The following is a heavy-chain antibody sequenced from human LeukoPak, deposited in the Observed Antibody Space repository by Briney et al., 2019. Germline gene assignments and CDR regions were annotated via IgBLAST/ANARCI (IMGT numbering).Heavy chain of an antibody. CDR1: GFTFGDYA. V-gene: IGHV3-49*04. J-gene: IGHJ4*02. CDR3: TREYAQGGFDY. D-gene: IGHD2-2*01. CDR2: IRSKAYGGTT. Sequence: PGGSLLLSCPASGFTFGDYAMSWVRQAPGKGLEWVGFIRSKAYGGTTEYAASVKGRFTISRDDSKSIAYLQMNSLKTEDTAVYYCTREYAQGGFDYWGQGTLVTVSS.